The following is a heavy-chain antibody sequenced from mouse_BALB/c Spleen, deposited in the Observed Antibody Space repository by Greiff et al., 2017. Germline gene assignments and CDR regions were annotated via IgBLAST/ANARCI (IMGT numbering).Heavy chain of an antibody. CDR1: GFTFSDYY. D-gene: IGHD2-14*01. J-gene: IGHJ2*01. V-gene: IGHV5-4*02. CDR2: ISDGGSYT. Sequence: DVMLVESGGGLVKPGGSLKLSCAASGFTFSDYYMYWVRQTPEKRLEWVATISDGGSYTYYPDSVKGRFTISRDNAKNNLYLQMSSLKSEDTAMYYCARAGRYDNGNFDDWGQGTTLTVSS. CDR3: ARAGRYDNGNFDD.